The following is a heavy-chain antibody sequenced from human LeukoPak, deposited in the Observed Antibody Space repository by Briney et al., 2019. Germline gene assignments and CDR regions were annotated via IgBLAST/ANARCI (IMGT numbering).Heavy chain of an antibody. V-gene: IGHV3-53*01. CDR3: ARSPVYSSSWYFWLDP. Sequence: PGGSLRLSCAASGFTVSSNYMSWVRQAPGKGLEWVSVIYSGGSTYYADSVKGRFTISRDNSKNTLYLQMNSLRAEDTAVYYCARSPVYSSSWYFWLDPWGQGTLVTVSS. D-gene: IGHD6-13*01. CDR2: IYSGGST. J-gene: IGHJ5*02. CDR1: GFTVSSNY.